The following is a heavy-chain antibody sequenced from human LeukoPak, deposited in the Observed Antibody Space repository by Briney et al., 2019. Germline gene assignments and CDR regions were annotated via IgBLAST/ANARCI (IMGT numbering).Heavy chain of an antibody. CDR2: IWYDGSNK. V-gene: IGHV3-30*02. Sequence: GGSLRLSCSASGFTFRNHGMHWVRQAPGKGLEWVALIWYDGSNKYYADSVKGRFTISRDNSKNTLYLQMNSLRAEDTAVYHCAKDFRYYDFWSGYYTAIDYWGQGTLVTVSS. CDR3: AKDFRYYDFWSGYYTAIDY. J-gene: IGHJ4*02. CDR1: GFTFRNHG. D-gene: IGHD3-3*01.